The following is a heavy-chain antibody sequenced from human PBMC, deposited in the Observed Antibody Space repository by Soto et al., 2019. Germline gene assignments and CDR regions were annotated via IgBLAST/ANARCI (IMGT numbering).Heavy chain of an antibody. Sequence: SETLSLTCTVSGASISSYYWSWIRQPPGKGLEWMGFTYHRGTSNYNPSLKSRVTIVVDTSKNQFSLKLSSVTAADTAVYYCARVFLFSLDYWGQGTLVTVSS. CDR1: GASISSYY. CDR3: ARVFLFSLDY. D-gene: IGHD3-10*02. J-gene: IGHJ4*02. CDR2: TYHRGTS. V-gene: IGHV4-59*08.